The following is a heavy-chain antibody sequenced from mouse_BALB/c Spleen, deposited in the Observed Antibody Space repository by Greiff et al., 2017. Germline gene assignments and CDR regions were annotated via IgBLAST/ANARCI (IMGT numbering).Heavy chain of an antibody. J-gene: IGHJ2*01. CDR3: ARHGSMVTYFDY. V-gene: IGHV5-6*01. D-gene: IGHD2-10*02. CDR1: GFTFSSYG. CDR2: ISSGGSYT. Sequence: EVMLVESGGDLVKPGGSLKLSCAASGFTFSSYGMSWVRQTPDKRLEWVATISSGGSYTYYPDSVKGRFTISRDNAKNTLYLQMSSLKSEDTAMYYCARHGSMVTYFDYWGQGTTLTVSS.